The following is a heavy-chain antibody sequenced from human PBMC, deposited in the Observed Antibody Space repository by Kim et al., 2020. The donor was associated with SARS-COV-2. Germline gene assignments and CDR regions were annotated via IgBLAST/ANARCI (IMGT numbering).Heavy chain of an antibody. CDR2: IKSKTDGGTT. Sequence: GGSLRLSCAASGFTFSNAWMSWVRQAPGKGLEWVGRIKSKTDGGTTDYAAPVKGRFTISRDDSKNTLYLQMNSLKTEDTAVYYCTTDQGSYYLYYYYGMDVWGQGTTVTVSS. CDR3: TTDQGSYYLYYYYGMDV. D-gene: IGHD1-26*01. CDR1: GFTFSNAW. V-gene: IGHV3-15*01. J-gene: IGHJ6*02.